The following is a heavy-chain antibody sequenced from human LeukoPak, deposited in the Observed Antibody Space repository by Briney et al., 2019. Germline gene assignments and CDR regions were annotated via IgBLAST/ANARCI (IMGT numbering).Heavy chain of an antibody. V-gene: IGHV4-4*02. CDR3: ARGGSSSWYGITWFDP. Sequence: PSGTLSLTCAVSGDSISSRNWWSWVRQPPGKGLEWIGEIHHSGSTNYNPSLKSRVTISVDTSKNQFSLKVSSVTAADTAVYYCARGGSSSWYGITWFDPWGQGTLVTVSS. J-gene: IGHJ5*02. D-gene: IGHD6-13*01. CDR1: GDSISSRNW. CDR2: IHHSGST.